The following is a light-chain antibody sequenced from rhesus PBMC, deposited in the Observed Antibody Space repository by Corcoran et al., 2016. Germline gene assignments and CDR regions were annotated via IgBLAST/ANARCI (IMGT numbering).Light chain of an antibody. J-gene: IGKJ4*01. Sequence: DIQMTHSPSSLSASVGDRVTITCRASQGISSYSNWYQQKPGKAPNLLNYYANLLESGVPSRFRGSGSGTEFTLTISSLQPEDFATYYCRQYNSLPLTFGGGTKVEIK. CDR2: YAN. CDR3: RQYNSLPLT. CDR1: QGISSY. V-gene: IGKV1-32*01.